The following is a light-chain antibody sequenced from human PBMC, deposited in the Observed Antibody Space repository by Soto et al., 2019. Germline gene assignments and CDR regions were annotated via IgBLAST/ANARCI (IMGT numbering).Light chain of an antibody. CDR3: QQYDNYSRT. Sequence: DIQMTQSPSTLSASVGERVTITCRASHSISNWLAWYQQKPGKAPKLLIYRASNLEGGVPSRFSGSGSGTDFTLTISSLQPDDFATYYCQQYDNYSRTFGQGTKVDI. J-gene: IGKJ1*01. CDR2: RAS. CDR1: HSISNW. V-gene: IGKV1-5*03.